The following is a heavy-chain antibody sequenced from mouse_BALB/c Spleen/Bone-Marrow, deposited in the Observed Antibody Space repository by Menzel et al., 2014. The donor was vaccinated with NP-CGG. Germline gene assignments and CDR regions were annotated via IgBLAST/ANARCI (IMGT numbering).Heavy chain of an antibody. D-gene: IGHD2-3*01. Sequence: VQLQESGADLVRPGSSVKISCKASGYAFSNYWMNWVKQRPGQGLEWIGQIYPGDGDTNYNGKFKGKATLTADKSSSTAYMQLSSLTSEDSAVYFCARCDGYSYYSDYWGQGTTLTVSS. CDR1: GYAFSNYW. CDR2: IYPGDGDT. CDR3: ARCDGYSYYSDY. J-gene: IGHJ2*01. V-gene: IGHV1-80*01.